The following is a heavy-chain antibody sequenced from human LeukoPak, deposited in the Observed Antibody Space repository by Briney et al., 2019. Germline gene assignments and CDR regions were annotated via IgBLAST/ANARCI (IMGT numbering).Heavy chain of an antibody. D-gene: IGHD3-10*01. CDR1: GGSISGYY. CDR2: MYYNGNT. J-gene: IGHJ5*02. Sequence: SETLSLTCTVSGGSISGYYWTWIRQPPGKGLEWIGYMYYNGNTNYNPSLKSRVTISVDTSKNQFSLKLSSVTAADTAVYYCAREGTMVRDNWFDPWGQGTLVTVSS. CDR3: AREGTMVRDNWFDP. V-gene: IGHV4-59*01.